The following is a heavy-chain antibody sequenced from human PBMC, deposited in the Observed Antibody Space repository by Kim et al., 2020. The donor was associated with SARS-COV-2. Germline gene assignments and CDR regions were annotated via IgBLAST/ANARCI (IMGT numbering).Heavy chain of an antibody. Sequence: YNPSLKSRVTISVDTSKNQFSLKLSSVTAADTAVHYCARTPRAAAGAFDYWGQGTLVTVSS. D-gene: IGHD6-13*01. J-gene: IGHJ4*02. CDR3: ARTPRAAAGAFDY. V-gene: IGHV4-39*07.